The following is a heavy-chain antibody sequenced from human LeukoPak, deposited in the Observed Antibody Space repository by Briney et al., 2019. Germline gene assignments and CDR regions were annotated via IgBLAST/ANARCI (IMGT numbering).Heavy chain of an antibody. CDR1: GGSISSYY. V-gene: IGHV4-59*01. D-gene: IGHD3-3*01. J-gene: IGHJ4*02. Sequence: SETLSLTCTVSGGSISSYYWSWIRQPPGKGLEWIGYIYYSGSTNYNPSLKSRVTISVDTSKNQFSLKLSSVTAADTAVYYCARMIWSGYYSPGYFDYWGQGTLVTVSS. CDR3: ARMIWSGYYSPGYFDY. CDR2: IYYSGST.